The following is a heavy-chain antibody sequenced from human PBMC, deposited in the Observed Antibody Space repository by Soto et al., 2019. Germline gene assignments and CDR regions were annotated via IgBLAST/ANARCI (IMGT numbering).Heavy chain of an antibody. V-gene: IGHV1-46*01. CDR1: GYTFTSYY. Sequence: ASVKVSCKASGYTFTSYYMHWVRRAPGQGLEWMGIINPSGGSTSYAQKFQGRVTMTRDTSTSTVYMELSSLRSEDTAVYYCARDGYLVVVTAIPFDYWGQGTLVTVSS. D-gene: IGHD2-21*02. J-gene: IGHJ4*02. CDR3: ARDGYLVVVTAIPFDY. CDR2: INPSGGST.